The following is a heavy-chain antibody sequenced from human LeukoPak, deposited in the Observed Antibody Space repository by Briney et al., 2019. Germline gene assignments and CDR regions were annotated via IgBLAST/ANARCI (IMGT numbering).Heavy chain of an antibody. D-gene: IGHD5-18*01. V-gene: IGHV3-48*03. CDR1: GFTFSSYE. CDR2: ISSSGSTI. CDR3: ARDPEGYRY. Sequence: GGSLRLSCAASGFTFSSYEMNWVRQAPGKGLEWVSYISSSGSTIYYADSVKGRSTISRDNAKNSLYLQMNSLRAEDTAVYYCARDPEGYRYWGQGTLVTVSS. J-gene: IGHJ4*02.